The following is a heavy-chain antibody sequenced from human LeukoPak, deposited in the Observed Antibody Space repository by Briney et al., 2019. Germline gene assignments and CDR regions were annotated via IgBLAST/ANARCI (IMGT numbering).Heavy chain of an antibody. V-gene: IGHV3-64*01. J-gene: IGHJ5*02. CDR2: ISSNGGST. D-gene: IGHD6-13*01. CDR3: ARARGAAAGFS. CDR1: GFTFSSYA. Sequence: GGSLRLSCAASGFTFSSYAMHWVRQAPGKGLEYVSAISSNGGSTYYANSVKGRFTISRDNSKNTLYLQMGSLRAEDMAVYYCARARGAAAGFSLGQGTPVT.